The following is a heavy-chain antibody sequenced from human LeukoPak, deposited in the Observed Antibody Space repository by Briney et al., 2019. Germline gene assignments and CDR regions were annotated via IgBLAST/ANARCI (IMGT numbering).Heavy chain of an antibody. Sequence: SVKVSCKASGYTFTGYYMHWVRQAPGQGLEWMGGIIPIFGTANYAQKFQGRVTITADKSTSTAYMELSSLRSEDTAVCYCARSRRYCSSTSCYLGDYWGQGTLVTVSS. CDR1: GYTFTGYY. V-gene: IGHV1-69*06. CDR3: ARSRRYCSSTSCYLGDY. CDR2: IIPIFGTA. D-gene: IGHD2-2*01. J-gene: IGHJ4*02.